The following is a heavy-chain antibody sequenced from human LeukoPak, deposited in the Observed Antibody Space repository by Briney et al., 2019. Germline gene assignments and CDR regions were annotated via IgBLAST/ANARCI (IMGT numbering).Heavy chain of an antibody. CDR1: GFTFSSYE. J-gene: IGHJ4*02. V-gene: IGHV3-48*03. Sequence: GGSLRLSCAASGFTFSSYEMNWVRQAPGEGLEWVSYISSSGSTIYYADSVKGRFTISRDNAKNSLYLQMNSLRAEDTAVYYCARGSPVAGNDYWGQGTLVTVSS. CDR3: ARGSPVAGNDY. D-gene: IGHD6-19*01. CDR2: ISSSGSTI.